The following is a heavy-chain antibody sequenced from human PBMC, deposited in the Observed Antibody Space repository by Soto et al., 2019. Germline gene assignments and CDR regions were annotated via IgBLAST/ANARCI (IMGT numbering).Heavy chain of an antibody. J-gene: IGHJ4*02. CDR3: AHRFDWYSFDY. D-gene: IGHD3-9*01. CDR2: IYWDDDK. V-gene: IGHV2-5*02. CDR1: GFSLRTSEVG. Sequence: QITLKESGPPLVKPTQTLTLTCTFSGFSLRTSEVGVGWIRQPPGKALEWLALIYWDDDKRYNPSLKSRLTINTDTSKNQVVLTMTNMDPVDTATYYCAHRFDWYSFDYWGQGALLTVSS.